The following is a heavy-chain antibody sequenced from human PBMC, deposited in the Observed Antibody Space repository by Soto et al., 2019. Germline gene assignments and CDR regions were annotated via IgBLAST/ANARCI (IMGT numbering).Heavy chain of an antibody. Sequence: QVQLVESGGGVVQPGRSLRLSCAASGFTFSSYGMHWVRQAPGKGLEWVAVIWYDGSNKYYADPVKGRFTISRDNSKNARYLQMNSLRAENTAVYYCARGWYCGGDCYEWYFDLWGRGTLVTVSS. J-gene: IGHJ2*01. CDR1: GFTFSSYG. CDR3: ARGWYCGGDCYEWYFDL. V-gene: IGHV3-33*01. CDR2: IWYDGSNK. D-gene: IGHD2-21*02.